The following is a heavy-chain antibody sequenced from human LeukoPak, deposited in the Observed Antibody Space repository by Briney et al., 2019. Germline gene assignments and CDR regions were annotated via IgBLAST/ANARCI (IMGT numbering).Heavy chain of an antibody. Sequence: PGGSLRLSCAASGFTFSSYAMSWVRQAPGKGLEWVSAISGSGGSTYYADSVKGRFTISRDNSKNTLYLQMNSLRAEDTAVYYCAKGPVESGYYYRLIDYWGQGTLVTVSS. CDR3: AKGPVESGYYYRLIDY. J-gene: IGHJ4*02. D-gene: IGHD3-22*01. V-gene: IGHV3-23*01. CDR1: GFTFSSYA. CDR2: ISGSGGST.